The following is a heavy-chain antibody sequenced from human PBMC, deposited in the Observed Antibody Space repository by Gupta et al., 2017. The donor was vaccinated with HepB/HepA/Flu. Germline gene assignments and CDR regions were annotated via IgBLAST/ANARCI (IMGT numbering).Heavy chain of an antibody. J-gene: IGHJ4*02. CDR2: IYYRGST. Sequence: QLPLQESGPGLVQPSETLSLSCSVSGGSISSSRYYWGWIRQQPGKGLEWIGSIYYRGSTYPNPSLKSRVHISVDTSKNQFSLKLSSVNAADTAVYYSARHRGYCSSTSCFWSPFDYWGQGTLVTVSS. V-gene: IGHV4-39*01. CDR3: ARHRGYCSSTSCFWSPFDY. D-gene: IGHD2-2*01. CDR1: GGSISSSRYY.